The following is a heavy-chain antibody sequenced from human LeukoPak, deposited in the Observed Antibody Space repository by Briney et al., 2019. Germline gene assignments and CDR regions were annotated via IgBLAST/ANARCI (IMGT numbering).Heavy chain of an antibody. V-gene: IGHV3-30*18. CDR1: GFTFSRYG. CDR2: ISYDASNK. D-gene: IGHD5-18*01. J-gene: IGHJ4*02. CDR3: AKSHGYSYGFDY. Sequence: GGSLRLSCAASGFTFSRYGMHWVRQTPGKGLELVAAISYDASNKYYADSVKGLFTISRDNSKNTLYLQMNSLRAEDTAVYYCAKSHGYSYGFDYWGQGTLVTVSS.